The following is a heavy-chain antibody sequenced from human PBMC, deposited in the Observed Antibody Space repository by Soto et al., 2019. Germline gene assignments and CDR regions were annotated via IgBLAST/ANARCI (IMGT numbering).Heavy chain of an antibody. J-gene: IGHJ6*02. D-gene: IGHD2-15*01. CDR1: GGSISSSRYY. CDR3: ARHNLYCTGRSCSNEVPRLLYQYHGTDV. CDR2: ICYSGST. Sequence: PSETLSLTCTVSGGSISSSRYYWGWIRQPPGKGLEWIRGICYSGSTYYNPSLKSRVTISVDTPKNHFSLKLRSVTAADTAVYYCARHNLYCTGRSCSNEVPRLLYQYHGTDVWGQATTVTLSS. V-gene: IGHV4-39*01.